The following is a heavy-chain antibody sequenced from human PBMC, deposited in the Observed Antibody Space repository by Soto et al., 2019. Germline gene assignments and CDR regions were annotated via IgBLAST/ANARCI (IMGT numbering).Heavy chain of an antibody. Sequence: PSETLSLTCIVSGGSISSYFWSWARQPPGKGLEWIGYFYNSGSTNYNPSLKGRVTISGDTSKNHFSLKMTSVTAADTAVYFCARDFAYFDSWGQGTLVTVSS. CDR3: ARDFAYFDS. CDR1: GGSISSYF. V-gene: IGHV4-59*01. CDR2: FYNSGST. J-gene: IGHJ4*02. D-gene: IGHD3-3*01.